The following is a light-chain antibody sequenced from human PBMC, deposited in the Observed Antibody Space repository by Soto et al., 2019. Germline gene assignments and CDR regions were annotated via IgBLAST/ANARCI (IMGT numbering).Light chain of an antibody. Sequence: EILLTQSPGTLSLSPGERATLSCMASQSVSSSYLAWYQQKPGQAPRLLIYGASSRATGIPDRFSGSGSGTDFTLTISRLEPEDFAVYYCQQYGSSPRTFGQGTKVDIK. V-gene: IGKV3-20*01. J-gene: IGKJ1*01. CDR2: GAS. CDR1: QSVSSSY. CDR3: QQYGSSPRT.